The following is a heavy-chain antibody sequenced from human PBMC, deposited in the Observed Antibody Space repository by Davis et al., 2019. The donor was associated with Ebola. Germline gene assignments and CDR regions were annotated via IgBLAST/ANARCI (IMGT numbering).Heavy chain of an antibody. CDR3: ARETYYDYIWGSYRYTDYYYGMDV. V-gene: IGHV3-21*01. Sequence: GESLKISCAASGFTFSSYSMNWVRQAPGKGLEWVSSISSSSSYIYYADSVKGRFTISRDNAKNSLYLQMNSLRAEDTAVYYCARETYYDYIWGSYRYTDYYYGMDVWGQGTTVTVSS. CDR1: GFTFSSYS. D-gene: IGHD3-16*02. CDR2: ISSSSSYI. J-gene: IGHJ6*02.